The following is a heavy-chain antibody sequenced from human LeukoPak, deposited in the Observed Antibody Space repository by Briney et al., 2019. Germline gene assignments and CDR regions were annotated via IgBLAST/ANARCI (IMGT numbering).Heavy chain of an antibody. CDR1: GLTSRHYG. CDR3: TKNTGRREGWFDP. Sequence: GGSLRLSCAASGLTSRHYGMHWVRQTPGKGLEWVAFIESDESISQYADLVKGRFTISRDNSKNMLYLQMNSLRTEDTAMYYCTKNTGRREGWFDPWGQGAPVTVSS. D-gene: IGHD1-26*01. CDR2: IESDESIS. J-gene: IGHJ5*02. V-gene: IGHV3-30*02.